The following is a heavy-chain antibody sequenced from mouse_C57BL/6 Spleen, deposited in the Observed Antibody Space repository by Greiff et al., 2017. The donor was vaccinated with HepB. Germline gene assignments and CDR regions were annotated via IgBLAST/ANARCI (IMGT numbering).Heavy chain of an antibody. Sequence: QVHVKQSGAELVRPGASVTLSCKASGYTFTDYEMHWVKQTPVHGLEWIGAIDPETGGTAYNQKFKGKAILTADKSSSTAYMELRSLTSEDSAVYYCTRGRDYSTFAYWGQGTLVTVSA. J-gene: IGHJ3*01. CDR3: TRGRDYSTFAY. D-gene: IGHD2-5*01. CDR2: IDPETGGT. V-gene: IGHV1-15*01. CDR1: GYTFTDYE.